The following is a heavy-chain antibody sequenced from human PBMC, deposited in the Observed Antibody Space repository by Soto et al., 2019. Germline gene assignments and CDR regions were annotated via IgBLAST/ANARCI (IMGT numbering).Heavy chain of an antibody. CDR1: GFTFSSYS. CDR2: ISSSSSTI. V-gene: IGHV3-48*02. Sequence: HPGGSLRLSCAASGFTFSSYSMNWVRQAPGKGLEWVSYISSSSSTIYYADSVKGRFTISRDNAKNSLYLQMNSLRDEDTAVYYCARGSVSIAALRDWFDPWGQGTLVTVSS. J-gene: IGHJ5*02. D-gene: IGHD6-6*01. CDR3: ARGSVSIAALRDWFDP.